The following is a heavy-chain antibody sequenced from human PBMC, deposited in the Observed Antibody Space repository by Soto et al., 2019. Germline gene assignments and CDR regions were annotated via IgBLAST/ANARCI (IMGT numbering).Heavy chain of an antibody. J-gene: IGHJ4*02. CDR3: ARDGQYSGSYYASFDY. V-gene: IGHV3-30-3*01. D-gene: IGHD1-26*01. CDR2: ISYDGSNK. CDR1: GFTFSSYA. Sequence: QPGGSLRLSCAASGFTFSSYAMHWVRQAPGKGLEWVAVISYDGSNKYYADSVKGRFTISRDNSKNTLYLQMNSLRAEDTAVYYCARDGQYSGSYYASFDYWGQGTLVTVSS.